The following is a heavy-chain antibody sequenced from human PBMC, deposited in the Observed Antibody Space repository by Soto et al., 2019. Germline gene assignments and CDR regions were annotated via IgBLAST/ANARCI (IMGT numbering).Heavy chain of an antibody. V-gene: IGHV2-5*02. D-gene: IGHD3-10*01. Sequence: QITLKESGPTLVKPTQTLTLTCTFSGFSLSTSGVGVGWIRQPPGKALEWLALIYWDDDKRYSPSLKSRLTITKDTSKNQVVLTLTKLDTVDTATYYCARGGWTTYYSPFFDYWGREPWSPSPQ. J-gene: IGHJ4*02. CDR2: IYWDDDK. CDR3: ARGGWTTYYSPFFDY. CDR1: GFSLSTSGVG.